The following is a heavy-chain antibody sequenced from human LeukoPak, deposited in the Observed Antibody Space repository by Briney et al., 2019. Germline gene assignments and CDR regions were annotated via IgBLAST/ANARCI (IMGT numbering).Heavy chain of an antibody. Sequence: PGGSLRLSCAASGFTFSSYGFHWVRQAPGKGLEWVAVIWSDGSYKYYADSVKGRFTISRDDSKNTLYLQMNSLRAEDTAVYYFSRDGKVQLFDYWGQGTLVTVFS. D-gene: IGHD5-24*01. V-gene: IGHV3-33*01. J-gene: IGHJ4*02. CDR2: IWSDGSYK. CDR3: SRDGKVQLFDY. CDR1: GFTFSSYG.